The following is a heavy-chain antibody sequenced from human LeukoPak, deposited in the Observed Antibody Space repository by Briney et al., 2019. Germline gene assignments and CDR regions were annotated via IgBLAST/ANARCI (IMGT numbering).Heavy chain of an antibody. CDR3: ARRIAAAGMYYFDY. Sequence: ASVKVSCKASGYTFTDYYMHWVRQAPGQGLEWMGWINPNSGGTNYAQKFQGRVTMTRDASISTAYMELSRLRSDDTAVYYCARRIAAAGMYYFDYWGQGTLVTVSS. D-gene: IGHD6-13*01. CDR1: GYTFTDYY. J-gene: IGHJ4*02. V-gene: IGHV1-2*02. CDR2: INPNSGGT.